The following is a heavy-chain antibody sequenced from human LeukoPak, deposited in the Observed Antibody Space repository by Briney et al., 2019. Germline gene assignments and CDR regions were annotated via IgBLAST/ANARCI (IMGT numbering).Heavy chain of an antibody. Sequence: ASVKVSCKASGYTFTSYGISWVRQAPGQGLEWMGWISAYNGNTNCAQKLQGRVTMTTDTSTSTAYMELRSLRSDDTAVYYCARDIPLDYDFWSGYPYQLFDYWGQGTLVTVSS. D-gene: IGHD3-3*01. V-gene: IGHV1-18*01. CDR1: GYTFTSYG. CDR3: ARDIPLDYDFWSGYPYQLFDY. CDR2: ISAYNGNT. J-gene: IGHJ4*02.